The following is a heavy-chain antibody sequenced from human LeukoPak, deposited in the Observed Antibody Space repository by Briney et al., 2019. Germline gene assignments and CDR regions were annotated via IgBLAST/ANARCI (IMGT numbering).Heavy chain of an antibody. CDR1: GFTFSSYA. D-gene: IGHD6-19*01. CDR3: ARVGIAVAGRDY. J-gene: IGHJ4*02. Sequence: PGGSLRLSCAASGFTFSSYATHWVRQAPGKGLEWVAVISYDGSNKYYADSVRGRFTISRDNSKNTLYLQMNSLRAEDTAVYYCARVGIAVAGRDYWGQGTLVTVSS. V-gene: IGHV3-30-3*01. CDR2: ISYDGSNK.